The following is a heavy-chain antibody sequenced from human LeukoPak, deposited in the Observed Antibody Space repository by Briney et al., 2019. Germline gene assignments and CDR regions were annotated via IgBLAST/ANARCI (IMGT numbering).Heavy chain of an antibody. CDR3: ARVQNPPWKSVWSDSYMDI. J-gene: IGHJ6*03. CDR1: GGTFSSYA. D-gene: IGHD3-3*01. Sequence: SVKVSCKASGGTFSSYAISWVRQAPGQGLEWMGGIIPIFGTANYAQKFQGRVTITTDESTSTAYMELSSLRSEDTAVYYCARVQNPPWKSVWSDSYMDIWGKGTTVTVSS. CDR2: IIPIFGTA. V-gene: IGHV1-69*05.